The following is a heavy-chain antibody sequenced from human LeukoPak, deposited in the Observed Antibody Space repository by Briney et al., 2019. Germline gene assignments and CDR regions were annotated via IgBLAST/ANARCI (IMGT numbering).Heavy chain of an antibody. CDR1: GGSISSYY. CDR3: ARLVYSSSWYYFDY. D-gene: IGHD6-13*01. Sequence: SETLSLTCTVSGGSISSYYWSWIRQPPGKGLEWIGYIYYSGSTNYNPSLKSRVTISVDTSKNQFSLKLSSVTAADTAVYYCARLVYSSSWYYFDYWGQGTLVTVSS. V-gene: IGHV4-59*01. J-gene: IGHJ4*02. CDR2: IYYSGST.